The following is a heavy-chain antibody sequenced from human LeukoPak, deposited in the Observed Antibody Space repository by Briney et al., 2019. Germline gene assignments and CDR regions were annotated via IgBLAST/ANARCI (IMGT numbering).Heavy chain of an antibody. D-gene: IGHD3-16*01. V-gene: IGHV4-38-2*01. CDR1: TYSVTSDYY. Sequence: SETLSLTCAVSTYSVTSDYYWAWFRHSPETGLEWIGTIYHTGRSYYNPSLESRVTMSVHTFDNEFSLKLTSVTAADTAVYYCARHWGRREAFDIWGQGTVVTVSS. CDR3: ARHWGRREAFDI. J-gene: IGHJ3*02. CDR2: IYHTGRS.